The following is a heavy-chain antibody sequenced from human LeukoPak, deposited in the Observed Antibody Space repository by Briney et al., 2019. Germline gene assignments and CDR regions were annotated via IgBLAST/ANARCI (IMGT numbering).Heavy chain of an antibody. J-gene: IGHJ6*03. CDR3: ARVATVTTYFRYYYMDV. V-gene: IGHV1-2*02. D-gene: IGHD4-11*01. CDR1: GYTFTGYY. Sequence: GASVKVSCKASGYTFTGYYMHWVRQAPGQGLEWMGWINPNSGGTNYAQKFQGRVTMTRDTSISTAYMELSRLRSDDTAVYYCARVATVTTYFRYYYMDVWGKGTTVTVSS. CDR2: INPNSGGT.